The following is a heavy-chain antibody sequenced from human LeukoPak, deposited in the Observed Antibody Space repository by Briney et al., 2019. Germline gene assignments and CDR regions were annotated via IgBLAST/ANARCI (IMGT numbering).Heavy chain of an antibody. J-gene: IGHJ4*02. Sequence: SETLSLTCSVSGDSMTSYYWSWIRQPPGKGLEWIGYISYSGSTNYNPSLKSRVTISIDTSKNQFFLKLSSVTAADTAVYYCASAPHVNYFDYWGQGALVTVSS. CDR3: ASAPHVNYFDY. CDR2: ISYSGST. CDR1: GDSMTSYY. D-gene: IGHD2/OR15-2a*01. V-gene: IGHV4-59*08.